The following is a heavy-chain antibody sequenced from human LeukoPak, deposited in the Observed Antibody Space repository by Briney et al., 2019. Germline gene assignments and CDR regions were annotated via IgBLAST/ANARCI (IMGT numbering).Heavy chain of an antibody. CDR3: ARGPLGWFDP. V-gene: IGHV4-30-4*08. Sequence: SQTLSLXCTVSGGSISSGDYYWSWIRQPPGKGLEWIGYIYYSGITYYNPSLKSRVTISVDTSKNQFSLKLSSVTAADTAVYYCARGPLGWFDPWGQGTLVTVSS. CDR1: GGSISSGDYY. J-gene: IGHJ5*02. CDR2: IYYSGIT.